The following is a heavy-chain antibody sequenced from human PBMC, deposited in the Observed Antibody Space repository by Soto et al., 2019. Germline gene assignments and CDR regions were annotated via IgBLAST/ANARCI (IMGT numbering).Heavy chain of an antibody. Sequence: TLSLTCAVYGGSFSGYYWSWIRQPPGKGLEWIGEINHSGSTNYNPSLKSRVTISVDTSKNQFSLKLSSVTAADTAVYYCARGGGSGFYYYYYGMDVWGQGTTVTVSS. D-gene: IGHD3-10*01. CDR1: GGSFSGYY. CDR3: ARGGGSGFYYYYYGMDV. V-gene: IGHV4-34*01. CDR2: INHSGST. J-gene: IGHJ6*02.